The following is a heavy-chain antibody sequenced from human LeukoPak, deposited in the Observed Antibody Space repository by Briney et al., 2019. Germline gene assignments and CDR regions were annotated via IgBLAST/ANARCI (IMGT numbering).Heavy chain of an antibody. Sequence: ASVDVSCKASGYTFTSYAMNWVRQAPGQGLEWMGWINTNTGNPTYAQGFTGRFVFSLDTSVSTAYLQISSLKAEDTAVYYCAREDDSSGYYLIDYWGQGTLVTVSS. D-gene: IGHD3-22*01. CDR2: INTNTGNP. CDR1: GYTFTSYA. CDR3: AREDDSSGYYLIDY. V-gene: IGHV7-4-1*02. J-gene: IGHJ4*02.